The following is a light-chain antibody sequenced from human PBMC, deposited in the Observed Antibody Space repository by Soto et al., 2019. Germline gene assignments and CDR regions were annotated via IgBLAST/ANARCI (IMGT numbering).Light chain of an antibody. Sequence: EIVLTQSTATLSLSPAERATLSCRASQNVSSYLAGYQQKPGQAPRLLIYDASNMATGVPVRFSGSGSGTDFTLTISSLEPEDFAVYYCQQRSNWPRTFGQGTKVEIK. J-gene: IGKJ1*01. CDR2: DAS. CDR1: QNVSSY. V-gene: IGKV3-11*01. CDR3: QQRSNWPRT.